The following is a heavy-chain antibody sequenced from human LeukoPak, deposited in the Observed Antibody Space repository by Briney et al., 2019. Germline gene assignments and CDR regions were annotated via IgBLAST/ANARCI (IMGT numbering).Heavy chain of an antibody. CDR2: ISYDGSNK. Sequence: GGSLRLSCAASGFTFSNYAMHWVRQAPGKGLEWVAVISYDGSNKYYADSVKGRFTISRDDSKNTLYLQMNSLKTEDTAVYYCTTAPYYDTAWKAFDIWGQGTMVTVSS. CDR3: TTAPYYDTAWKAFDI. J-gene: IGHJ3*02. CDR1: GFTFSNYA. V-gene: IGHV3-30*03. D-gene: IGHD3-22*01.